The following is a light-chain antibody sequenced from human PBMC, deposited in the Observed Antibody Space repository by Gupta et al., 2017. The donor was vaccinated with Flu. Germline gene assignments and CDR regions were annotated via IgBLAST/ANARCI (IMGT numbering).Light chain of an antibody. J-gene: IGKJ4*01. Sequence: EIVLTQSPGTLSLPPGERATLSCRASPSVSSSYLAWYQQKPGQAPRLLIYGASSRATGIPDRFSGSGSGTDFTLTISRLEPEDFAVYYCQQYGSSRLTFGGGTKVEIK. CDR1: PSVSSSY. CDR2: GAS. V-gene: IGKV3-20*01. CDR3: QQYGSSRLT.